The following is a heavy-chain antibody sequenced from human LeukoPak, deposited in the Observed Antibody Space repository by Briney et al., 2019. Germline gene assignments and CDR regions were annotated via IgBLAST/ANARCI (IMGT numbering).Heavy chain of an antibody. Sequence: GGSLRLSCAASGFTFSSYAMHWVRQAPGKGLEWVAVISYDGSNKYYADSVKGRFTISRDNAKNSLNLQMNSLRVEDTALYYCAKDIGSSSWYFDYWGQGTLVTVSS. V-gene: IGHV3-30-3*01. J-gene: IGHJ4*02. CDR3: AKDIGSSSWYFDY. CDR1: GFTFSSYA. CDR2: ISYDGSNK. D-gene: IGHD6-13*01.